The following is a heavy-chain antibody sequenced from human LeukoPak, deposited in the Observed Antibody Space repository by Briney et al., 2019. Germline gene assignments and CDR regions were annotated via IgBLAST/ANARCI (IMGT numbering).Heavy chain of an antibody. CDR1: GFTVSSNY. CDR2: IYSGGST. V-gene: IGHV3-66*01. CDR3: ARVHLGSSWYGYFDL. J-gene: IGHJ2*01. D-gene: IGHD6-13*01. Sequence: GGSLRLSCAASGFTVSSNYMTWVRQAPGKGLEWVSLIYSGGSTYYADSVKGRFTISRDNSKNTLYLQMNSLRAEDTAVYYCARVHLGSSWYGYFDLWGRGTLATVSS.